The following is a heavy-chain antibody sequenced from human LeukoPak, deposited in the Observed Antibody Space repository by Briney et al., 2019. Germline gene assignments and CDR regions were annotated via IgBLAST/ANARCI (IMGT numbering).Heavy chain of an antibody. Sequence: ASVKVSCKASGYTFTSYDINWVRQATGQGLEWMGWMNPHSGNTGYAQKFQGRVTMTTDTSTSTAYMELRSLRSDDTAVYYCARVIGHAYCSSTSCYERGSFDPWGQGTLVTVSS. J-gene: IGHJ5*02. CDR3: ARVIGHAYCSSTSCYERGSFDP. CDR1: GYTFTSYD. D-gene: IGHD2-2*01. V-gene: IGHV1-8*01. CDR2: MNPHSGNT.